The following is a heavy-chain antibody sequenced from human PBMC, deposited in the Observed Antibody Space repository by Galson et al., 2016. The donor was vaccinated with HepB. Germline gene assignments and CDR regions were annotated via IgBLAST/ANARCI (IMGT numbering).Heavy chain of an antibody. V-gene: IGHV3-15*01. J-gene: IGHJ4*02. CDR1: GFTFSHAW. Sequence: SLRLSCAASGFTFSHAWMSWVRQAPGKGLEWVGRIKSILDGGTTDYAAPAKGRFTISRDDSKDKVYLKMNRLRIEDTAIYYCTPPPTGQQPYFFDYWGQGTLVTVSS. CDR2: IKSILDGGTT. CDR3: TPPPTGQQPYFFDY. D-gene: IGHD6-13*01.